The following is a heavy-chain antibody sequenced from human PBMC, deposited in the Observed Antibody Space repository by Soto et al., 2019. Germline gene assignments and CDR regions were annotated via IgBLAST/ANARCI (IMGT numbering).Heavy chain of an antibody. CDR2: ISAYNCNT. Sequence: QFQLVQSGADVKKPGTSVKISCNTSGYTFTNFGLSWVRQAPGQGLEWMGWISAYNCNTNYAQNFQGRVTMTTNTSTSTAYMELKSLRSDDTAVYYCACGGTPIDYWGQGTLVTVSS. J-gene: IGHJ4*02. CDR3: ACGGTPIDY. CDR1: GYTFTNFG. V-gene: IGHV1-18*01. D-gene: IGHD3-16*01.